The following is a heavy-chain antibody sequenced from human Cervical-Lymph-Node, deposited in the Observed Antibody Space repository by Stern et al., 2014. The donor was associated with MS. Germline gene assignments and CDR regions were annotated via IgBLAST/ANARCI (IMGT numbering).Heavy chain of an antibody. CDR3: ARDRGKIILGAPTPWLDP. D-gene: IGHD1-26*01. J-gene: IGHJ5*02. Sequence: QVQLVQSGAEVKKPGSSVKVSCKASGGTSSSYSISWVRQAPGQGLEWMGGFIPVFGTANYAQKFQGRLTIIADASTSTVYMELRSLRSEDTAVYYCARDRGKIILGAPTPWLDPWGQGTLVTVSS. CDR2: FIPVFGTA. CDR1: GGTSSSYS. V-gene: IGHV1-69*01.